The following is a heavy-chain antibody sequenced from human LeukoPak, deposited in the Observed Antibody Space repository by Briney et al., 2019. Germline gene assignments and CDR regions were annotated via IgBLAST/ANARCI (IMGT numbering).Heavy chain of an antibody. Sequence: PGGSLRLSCEASGFTFSRYSVNWVRQAPGKGLEWVSSISSGSSYISYADSVKGRFTISRDNAKDSLYLQMNSLRAEDTAVYYCARFGGDTYGWGDNWFDPWGQGTRVTVSS. D-gene: IGHD3-10*01. CDR2: ISSGSSYI. J-gene: IGHJ5*02. V-gene: IGHV3-21*01. CDR3: ARFGGDTYGWGDNWFDP. CDR1: GFTFSRYS.